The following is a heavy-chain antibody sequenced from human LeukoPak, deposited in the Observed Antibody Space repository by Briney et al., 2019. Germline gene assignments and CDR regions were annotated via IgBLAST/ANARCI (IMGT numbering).Heavy chain of an antibody. CDR2: IGSSNTI. CDR3: ARDLHNGAYTFDY. Sequence: GGSLRLSCATSGFIFSSYSMNWVRQAPGKGLEWVSYIGSSNTIYYAESVKGRFTISRENAQNSLYLQMNSLRDEDTAVYYCARDLHNGAYTFDYWGQGTLVTVSS. V-gene: IGHV3-48*02. D-gene: IGHD2-8*01. J-gene: IGHJ4*02. CDR1: GFIFSSYS.